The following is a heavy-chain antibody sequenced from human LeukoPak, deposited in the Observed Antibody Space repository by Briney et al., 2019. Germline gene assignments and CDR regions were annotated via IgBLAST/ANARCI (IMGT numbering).Heavy chain of an antibody. D-gene: IGHD3-9*01. Sequence: GESLKISCKGSGYSFTSYWIGWVRQMPGRGLEWMGFIYPGDSDTRYSPSFQGQVIISADKFASTTYLQWSSLKASDTAMYYCARRGYDTGTDYWGQGTLVTVSS. CDR1: GYSFTSYW. J-gene: IGHJ4*02. CDR3: ARRGYDTGTDY. V-gene: IGHV5-51*01. CDR2: IYPGDSDT.